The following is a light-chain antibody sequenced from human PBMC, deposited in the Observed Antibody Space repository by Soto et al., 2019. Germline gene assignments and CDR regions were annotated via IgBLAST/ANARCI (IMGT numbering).Light chain of an antibody. CDR3: QSYDSSLSGSI. CDR2: GNS. J-gene: IGLJ2*01. CDR1: SSNIGAGYD. V-gene: IGLV1-40*01. Sequence: QSVLTQPHSVSGAPGQRVTITCTWSSSNIGAGYDVHWYQQLPGTAPKLLIYGNSNRPSGVPDRFSGSKSGTSASLAITGLQAEDEADYYCQSYDSSLSGSIFGGGTKVTVL.